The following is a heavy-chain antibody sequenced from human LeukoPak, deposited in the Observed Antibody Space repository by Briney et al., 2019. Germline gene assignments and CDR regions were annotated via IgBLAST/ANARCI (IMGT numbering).Heavy chain of an antibody. CDR1: GFTFSSYW. CDR3: ARDSDGGSHIVDY. D-gene: IGHD2-15*01. V-gene: IGHV3-7*03. CDR2: IKQDGSEK. Sequence: GGSLRLSCAASGFTFSSYWMSWVRQAPGKGLEWVANIKQDGSEKYYVDPVKGRFTISRDNAKNSLYLQMNSLRAEDTAVYYCARDSDGGSHIVDYWGQGTLVTASS. J-gene: IGHJ4*02.